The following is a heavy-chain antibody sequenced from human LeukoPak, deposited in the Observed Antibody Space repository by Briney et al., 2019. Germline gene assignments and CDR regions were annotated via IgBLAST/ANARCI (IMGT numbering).Heavy chain of an antibody. Sequence: GGSLSLSCAASGFTFSSYGMHWVRQAPGKGLEWVAFIRYDGSNKYYADSVKGRFTISRDNSKNTLYLQMNSLRAEDTAVYYCAKDLPGYCGGDCPPDAFDIWGQGTMVTVSS. CDR3: AKDLPGYCGGDCPPDAFDI. V-gene: IGHV3-30*02. D-gene: IGHD2-21*01. CDR2: IRYDGSNK. J-gene: IGHJ3*02. CDR1: GFTFSSYG.